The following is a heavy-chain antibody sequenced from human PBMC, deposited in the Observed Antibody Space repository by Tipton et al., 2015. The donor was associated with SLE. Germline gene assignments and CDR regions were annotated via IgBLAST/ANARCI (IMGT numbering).Heavy chain of an antibody. V-gene: IGHV4-59*12. Sequence: TLSLTCAVYGGSFSGYYWSWIRQPPGKGLEWIGYIYYSGSTNYNPSLKSRVTISVDTSKNQFSLKLSSVTAADTAVYYCARRQWFRRGGWFDPWGQGTLVTVSS. J-gene: IGHJ5*02. CDR1: GGSFSGYY. CDR2: IYYSGST. D-gene: IGHD3-10*01. CDR3: ARRQWFRRGGWFDP.